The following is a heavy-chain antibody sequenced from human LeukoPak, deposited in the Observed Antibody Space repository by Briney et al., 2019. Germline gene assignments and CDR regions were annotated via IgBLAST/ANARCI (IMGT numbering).Heavy chain of an antibody. D-gene: IGHD3-9*01. V-gene: IGHV1-18*01. CDR1: GYTFTSYG. CDR3: ARGFDYDILTGYLPLDY. CDR2: ISAYNGNT. Sequence: ASVKVSCKASGYTFTSYGISWVRQAPGQGLEWMGWISAYNGNTNYAQKLQGRVTMTTDTSTSTAYMELRSLRSDDTAVYYCARGFDYDILTGYLPLDYWGQGTLVTVSS. J-gene: IGHJ4*02.